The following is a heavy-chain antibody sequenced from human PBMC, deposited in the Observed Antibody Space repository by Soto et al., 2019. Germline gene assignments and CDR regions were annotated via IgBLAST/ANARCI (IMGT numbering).Heavy chain of an antibody. V-gene: IGHV3-30-3*01. CDR1: GFTFSSYA. J-gene: IGHJ4*02. CDR2: ISYDGSNK. Sequence: QVQLVESGGGVVQPGRSLRLSCAASGFTFSSYAMHWVRQAPGKGLEWVAVISYDGSNKYYADSVKGRFTISRDNSKSTLYLQMNSLRAEDTAVYYCARGDSNFDYWGQGTLVTVSS. CDR3: ARGDSNFDY. D-gene: IGHD6-13*01.